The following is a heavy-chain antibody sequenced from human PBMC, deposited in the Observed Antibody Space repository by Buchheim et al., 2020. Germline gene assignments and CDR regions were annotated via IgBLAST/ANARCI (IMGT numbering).Heavy chain of an antibody. Sequence: QVQLVQSGAEVKKPGASVKVSCKASGYTFTSYDINWVRQATGQGLEWMGWMNPNSGNTGYAQKFQGRVTMTRNTSISTAYMELSSLRSDDTAVYYCARKYYDILTGYYVFNWFDPWGQGTL. CDR1: GYTFTSYD. V-gene: IGHV1-8*01. J-gene: IGHJ5*02. CDR2: MNPNSGNT. D-gene: IGHD3-9*01. CDR3: ARKYYDILTGYYVFNWFDP.